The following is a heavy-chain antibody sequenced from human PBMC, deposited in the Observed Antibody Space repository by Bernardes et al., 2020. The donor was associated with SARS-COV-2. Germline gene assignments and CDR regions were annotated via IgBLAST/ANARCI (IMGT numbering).Heavy chain of an antibody. D-gene: IGHD1-26*01. CDR3: ARTESGSYSDAFDI. Sequence: GALRLSFAASGYPFSSHGLPWGRQAPGKGRGGGAGIAYDGSNKYYADSVKGRFTISRDNSKNTLYLQMNSLRAEDTAVYYCARTESGSYSDAFDIWGQGTMVTVSS. CDR1: GYPFSSHG. V-gene: IGHV3-30*03. CDR2: IAYDGSNK. J-gene: IGHJ3*02.